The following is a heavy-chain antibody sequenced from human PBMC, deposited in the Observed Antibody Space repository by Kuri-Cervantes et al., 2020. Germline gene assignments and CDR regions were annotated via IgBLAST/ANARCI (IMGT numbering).Heavy chain of an antibody. J-gene: IGHJ3*02. CDR1: GFTFISYS. CDR3: VRRGDLGGRRGYDI. Sequence: GESLKISCAASGFTFISYSMHWVRQAPGKGLEWVAVISYDGSNKYYADSVKGRFTISRDNSKNTLYLQMNSLRAEDTAVYHCVRRGDLGGRRGYDIWGQGTMVTVSS. CDR2: ISYDGSNK. D-gene: IGHD3-16*01. V-gene: IGHV3-30-3*01.